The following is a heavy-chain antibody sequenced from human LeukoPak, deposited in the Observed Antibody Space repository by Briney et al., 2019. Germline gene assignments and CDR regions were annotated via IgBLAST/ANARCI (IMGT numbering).Heavy chain of an antibody. CDR1: GGSISSSSHY. Sequence: SETLSLTCTVSGGSISSSSHYWGWIRQPPGKGLEWIGSIYYSGTTYYNPSLKSRVTISVDTSKNPFSLKLSSVTAADTAVYYCASEGYSSGWYIVDYWGQGILVTVSS. CDR2: IYYSGTT. J-gene: IGHJ4*02. D-gene: IGHD6-19*01. V-gene: IGHV4-39*01. CDR3: ASEGYSSGWYIVDY.